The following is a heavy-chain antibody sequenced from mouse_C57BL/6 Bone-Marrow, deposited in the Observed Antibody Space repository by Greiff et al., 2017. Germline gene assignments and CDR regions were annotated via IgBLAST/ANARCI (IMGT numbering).Heavy chain of an antibody. V-gene: IGHV1-69*01. Sequence: QVQLQQSGAELVMPGASVKLSCKASGYTFTSYWMHWVKQRPGQGLEWIGEIDPSDSYTNYNQKFKGKSTLTVDKSSSTAYMQLSSLTSEDSAVYYCARARITTVVATDYAMDYWGQGTSVTVSS. CDR2: IDPSDSYT. J-gene: IGHJ4*01. D-gene: IGHD1-1*01. CDR1: GYTFTSYW. CDR3: ARARITTVVATDYAMDY.